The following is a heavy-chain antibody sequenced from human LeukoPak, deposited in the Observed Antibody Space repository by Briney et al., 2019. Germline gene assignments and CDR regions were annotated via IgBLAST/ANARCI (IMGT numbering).Heavy chain of an antibody. V-gene: IGHV4-34*01. CDR1: GGSFSGYY. CDR3: ARGYCSGDNCSPGDV. Sequence: SETLSLTCAVYGGSFSGYYWSWIRQPPGKGLEWIGEINHSGSTNYNPSLKSRVTISVDASKNQFSLKLSSATAADTAIYYCARGYCSGDNCSPGDVWGKGTTVTVSS. D-gene: IGHD2-15*01. J-gene: IGHJ6*04. CDR2: INHSGST.